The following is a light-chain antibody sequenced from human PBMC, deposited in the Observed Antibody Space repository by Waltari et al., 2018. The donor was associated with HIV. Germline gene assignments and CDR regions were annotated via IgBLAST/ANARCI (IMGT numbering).Light chain of an antibody. V-gene: IGLV1-47*01. CDR3: ASWDDNLRHWV. CDR1: KSNIGTNF. Sequence: QPKMTQAPSASKPPGQRITMSCSGSKSNIGTNFIYWYQQIPGAAPRLVMARNDQRPAGVPDRFSGTKSGTSAFLAITNLRLDDEATYVCASWDDNLRHWVFGGGTKLTVL. J-gene: IGLJ3*02. CDR2: RND.